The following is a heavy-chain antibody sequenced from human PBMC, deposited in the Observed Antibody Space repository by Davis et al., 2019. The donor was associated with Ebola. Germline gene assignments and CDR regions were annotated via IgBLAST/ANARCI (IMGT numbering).Heavy chain of an antibody. D-gene: IGHD3-10*01. J-gene: IGHJ5*02. CDR2: IIPQFGTT. Sequence: SVKVSCKASGYTFTSYDINWVRQAPGQGLEWMGFIIPQFGTTQYAQSFQGRLTITADRSTGAAYMDLTTLRSDDTAVYYCARGDVDGSGSSSHFDPWGQGTLVTVSS. CDR3: ARGDVDGSGSSSHFDP. V-gene: IGHV1-69*06. CDR1: GYTFTSYD.